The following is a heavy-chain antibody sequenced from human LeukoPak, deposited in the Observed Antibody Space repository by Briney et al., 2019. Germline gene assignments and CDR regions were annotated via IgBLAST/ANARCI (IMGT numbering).Heavy chain of an antibody. CDR3: VRGYAVLDY. CDR1: GGSFSGYY. D-gene: IGHD2-2*01. Sequence: SETLSLTCAVYGGSFSGYYWTWICQTPGKGLEWIGEIYHNGRTNYNPSLKSRVTISIDTSKNLFSLKLTSVTAADTALYYCVRGYAVLDYWGQGNLATVSS. CDR2: IYHNGRT. V-gene: IGHV4-34*01. J-gene: IGHJ4*02.